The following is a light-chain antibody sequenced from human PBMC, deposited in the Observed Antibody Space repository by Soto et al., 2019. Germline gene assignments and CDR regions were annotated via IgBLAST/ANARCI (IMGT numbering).Light chain of an antibody. CDR3: VSYTGTNIPVA. J-gene: IGLJ2*01. CDR2: DVS. CDR1: SSDVGAYNS. V-gene: IGLV2-11*01. Sequence: QSALTQPRSVSGSPGQSVTISCTGTSSDVGAYNSVSWYQQHPDKASKLMIYDVSQGPSGVPDRFSGSKSGNTASLTISGLQAEDEADYYCVSYTGTNIPVALGGGTKLTVL.